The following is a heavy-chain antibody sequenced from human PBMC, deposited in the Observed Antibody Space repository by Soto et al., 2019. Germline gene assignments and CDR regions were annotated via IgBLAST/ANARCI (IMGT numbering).Heavy chain of an antibody. Sequence: QVQLVQSGAEVKKPGASVKVSCKASGCTFTSYYMHWVRQAPGQGLEWMGIINPSGGSTSYAQKFQGRVTMTRDTSTSTVYMELSSLRSEDTAVYYCARAAVGAHSKDIVVVVAATRLDYWGQGTLVTVSS. V-gene: IGHV1-46*03. D-gene: IGHD2-15*01. CDR2: INPSGGST. CDR3: ARAAVGAHSKDIVVVVAATRLDY. CDR1: GCTFTSYY. J-gene: IGHJ4*02.